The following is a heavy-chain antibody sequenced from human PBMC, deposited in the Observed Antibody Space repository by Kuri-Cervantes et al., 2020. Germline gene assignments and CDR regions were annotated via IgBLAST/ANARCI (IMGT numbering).Heavy chain of an antibody. CDR1: GGSISSGSYY. CDR3: ARGGWGLLPDNCFDP. V-gene: IGHV4-61*02. CDR2: IYTSGST. J-gene: IGHJ5*02. D-gene: IGHD2-2*01. Sequence: SETLSLTCTVSGGSISSGSYYWSWIRQPAGKGLEWIGRIYTSGSTNYNPSLKSRVTISVDTSKNQFSLRLSSVTAADTAVYYCARGGWGLLPDNCFDPWGQGILVTVSS.